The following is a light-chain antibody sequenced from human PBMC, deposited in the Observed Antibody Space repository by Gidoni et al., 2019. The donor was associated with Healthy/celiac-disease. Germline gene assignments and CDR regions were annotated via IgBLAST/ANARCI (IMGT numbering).Light chain of an antibody. CDR3: MQALQTPFWT. CDR1: QSLLHSNGYNY. Sequence: DIVMTQSPLSLPVTPGEPASISCRSSQSLLHSNGYNYLDCYLQKPGQSPPLLIYLGSNRASGVPDRFSGSGSGTDFTLKISRVEAEDVGVYYCMQALQTPFWTFGQGTKVEIK. CDR2: LGS. V-gene: IGKV2-28*01. J-gene: IGKJ1*01.